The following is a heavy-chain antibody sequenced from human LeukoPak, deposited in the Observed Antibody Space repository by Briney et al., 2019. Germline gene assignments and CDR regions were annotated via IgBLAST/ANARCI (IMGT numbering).Heavy chain of an antibody. CDR2: VSGSGDNT. CDR1: GFTFSNYA. V-gene: IGHV3-23*01. Sequence: GGSLRLSCAASGFTFSNYAMNWVRQAPGKGLEWVSGVSGSGDNTYYADSVKGRFTISRDKSKNTLYLRMNSLRAEDTAVYYCAKGSYYYGSGSYYNGDYWGQGTLVTVSS. CDR3: AKGSYYYGSGSYYNGDY. J-gene: IGHJ4*02. D-gene: IGHD3-10*01.